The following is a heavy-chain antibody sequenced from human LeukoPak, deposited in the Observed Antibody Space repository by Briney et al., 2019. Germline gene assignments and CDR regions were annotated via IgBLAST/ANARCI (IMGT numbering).Heavy chain of an antibody. CDR2: ISYSGST. J-gene: IGHJ6*03. V-gene: IGHV4-30-4*08. Sequence: SSQTLSLTCTVSGGSISSDDSYWSCLRQPPGQGLVWIGYISYSGSTYYNPSLKSRVTISVDMSRKQFSLNLSSVTAADTAVYFCARDRRYNFWSGYYRTNYYMDVWGKGTTVTVSS. CDR3: ARDRRYNFWSGYYRTNYYMDV. D-gene: IGHD3-3*01. CDR1: GGSISSDDSY.